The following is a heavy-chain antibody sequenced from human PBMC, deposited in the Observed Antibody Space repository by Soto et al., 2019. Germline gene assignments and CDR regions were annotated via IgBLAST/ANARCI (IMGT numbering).Heavy chain of an antibody. J-gene: IGHJ4*02. CDR1: GFTFTNHG. D-gene: IGHD3-9*01. CDR3: VTGEGRNAHDTRFDY. Sequence: QMHLVESGGGVVQPGMSLRLSCAVGGFTFTNHGIDWVRQAPDKRLKWVADISYNVIDNWYADSVKGQFTVTRDNFGDTAYLQMNGLRPEDTAVYYCVTGEGRNAHDTRFDYWGQGTLVTVSS. V-gene: IGHV3-30*03. CDR2: ISYNVIDN.